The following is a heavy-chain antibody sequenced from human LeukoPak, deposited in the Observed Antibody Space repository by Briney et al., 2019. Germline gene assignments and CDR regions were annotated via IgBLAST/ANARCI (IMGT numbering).Heavy chain of an antibody. CDR2: ISGSGGST. D-gene: IGHD3-22*01. J-gene: IGHJ4*02. V-gene: IGHV3-23*01. Sequence: GGSLRLSCAASGLTFSSYAMSWVRQAPGKGLEWVSAISGSGGSTYYADSVKGRFTISRDNSKNTLYLQMNSLRAEDTAVYYCAKSYYYDSSTRFDYWGQGTLVTVSS. CDR1: GLTFSSYA. CDR3: AKSYYYDSSTRFDY.